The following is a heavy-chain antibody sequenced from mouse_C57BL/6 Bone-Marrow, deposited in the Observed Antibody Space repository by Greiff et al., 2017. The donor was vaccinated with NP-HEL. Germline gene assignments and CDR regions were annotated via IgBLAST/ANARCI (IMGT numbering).Heavy chain of an antibody. V-gene: IGHV5-4*01. CDR2: ISDGGSYT. Sequence: DVKLQESGGGLVKPGGSLKLSCAASGFTFSSYAMSWVRQTPEKRLEWVATISDGGSYTYYPDNVKGRFTISRDNAKNNLYLQMSHLKSEDTAMYYCARDPPITTVVEVYFDVWGTGTTVTVSS. J-gene: IGHJ1*03. CDR3: ARDPPITTVVEVYFDV. CDR1: GFTFSSYA. D-gene: IGHD1-1*01.